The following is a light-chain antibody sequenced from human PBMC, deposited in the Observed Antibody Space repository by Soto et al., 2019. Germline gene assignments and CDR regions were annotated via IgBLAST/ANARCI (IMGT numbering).Light chain of an antibody. CDR2: EVT. CDR1: SSDVGGYNY. Sequence: QSVLTQPASVSGSPGQSFTISCTGTSSDVGGYNYVSWYQQHPGKAPKLIIYEVTNRPSGVSNRFSGSKSGNTASLTISGLQAEDEADYYCSSYTSSSTWVFGGGTQLTVL. CDR3: SSYTSSSTWV. V-gene: IGLV2-14*01. J-gene: IGLJ3*02.